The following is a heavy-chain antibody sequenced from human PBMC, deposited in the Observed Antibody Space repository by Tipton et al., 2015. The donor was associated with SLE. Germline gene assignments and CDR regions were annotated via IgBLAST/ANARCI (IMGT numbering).Heavy chain of an antibody. CDR2: ISSSSSYT. Sequence: SLRLSCAASGFTFSDSYMSWIRQAPGKGLEWVSYISSSSSYTNYADSVKGRFTISRDNAKNSLYLQMNSLRAEDTAVYYCARGGLYDSSGYDAFDIWGQGTMVTVSS. CDR3: ARGGLYDSSGYDAFDI. V-gene: IGHV3-11*05. J-gene: IGHJ3*02. D-gene: IGHD3-22*01. CDR1: GFTFSDSY.